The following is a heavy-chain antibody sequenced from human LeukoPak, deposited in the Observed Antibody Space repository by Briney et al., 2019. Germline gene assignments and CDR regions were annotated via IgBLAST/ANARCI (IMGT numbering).Heavy chain of an antibody. CDR2: VHPADSQI. D-gene: IGHD3-10*01. J-gene: IGHJ5*02. Sequence: GESLKISCKASGHSFTNYWIGWVRQMPGKGLEWMGLVHPADSQIIYSPSFQGQVTISADTSISTVYLQWSSLKASDTAIYFCARRYYYHTEFDPWGQGTLVIVSS. CDR3: ARRYYYHTEFDP. V-gene: IGHV5-51*01. CDR1: GHSFTNYW.